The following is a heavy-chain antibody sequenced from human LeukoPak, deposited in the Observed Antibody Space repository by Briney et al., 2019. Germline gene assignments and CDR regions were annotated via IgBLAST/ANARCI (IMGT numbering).Heavy chain of an antibody. Sequence: GGSLRLSCAASGFTFTDAWMNWVRQAPGKGLEWVANIKQDGSEKYYVDSVKGRFDISRDNAKNSLYLQMNSLRAGDTAVYYCARGRRSMVRGVITPLDYWGQGTLVTVSS. CDR3: ARGRRSMVRGVITPLDY. CDR2: IKQDGSEK. J-gene: IGHJ4*02. D-gene: IGHD3-10*01. CDR1: GFTFTDAW. V-gene: IGHV3-7*04.